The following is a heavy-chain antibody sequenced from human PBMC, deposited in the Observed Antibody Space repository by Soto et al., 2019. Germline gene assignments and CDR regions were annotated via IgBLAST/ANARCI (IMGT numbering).Heavy chain of an antibody. J-gene: IGHJ6*02. V-gene: IGHV1-69*13. Sequence: SVKVSCKASGGTFSSYAISWVRQAPGQGLEWMGGIIPIFGTANYAQKFQGRVTITADESTSTAYMELSSLRSEDTAVYYCARSGPVDIVATTLYYYYGMDVWGQGTTVTVS. D-gene: IGHD5-12*01. CDR2: IIPIFGTA. CDR1: GGTFSSYA. CDR3: ARSGPVDIVATTLYYYYGMDV.